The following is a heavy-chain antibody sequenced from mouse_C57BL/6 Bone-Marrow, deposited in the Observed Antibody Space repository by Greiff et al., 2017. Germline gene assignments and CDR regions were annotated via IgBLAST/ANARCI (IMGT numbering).Heavy chain of an antibody. CDR1: GYTFTSYG. D-gene: IGHD2-3*01. J-gene: IGHJ3*01. CDR3: ASWKYDGYSPAWFAY. CDR2: IYPRSGNT. Sequence: QVQLQQSGAELARPGASVKLSCKASGYTFTSYGISWVKQRTGQGLEWIGEIYPRSGNTYYNEKFKGKATLTADKSSSTAYMELRSLTSEDSAVYFCASWKYDGYSPAWFAYWGQGTLVTVSA. V-gene: IGHV1-81*01.